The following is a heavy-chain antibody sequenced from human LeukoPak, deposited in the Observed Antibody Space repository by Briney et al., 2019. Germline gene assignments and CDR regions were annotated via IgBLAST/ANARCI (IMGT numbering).Heavy chain of an antibody. CDR2: IKQDGSEK. J-gene: IGHJ4*02. Sequence: GGSLRLSCAASGFTFSSYWMSWVRQAPGKGLEWVAHIKQDGSEKYYVDSVKGRFTISRDNAKNSLYLQMNSLRAEDTAVYYCARDTLTENFDYWGQGTLVTVSS. CDR3: ARDTLTENFDY. V-gene: IGHV3-7*04. CDR1: GFTFSSYW. D-gene: IGHD4/OR15-4a*01.